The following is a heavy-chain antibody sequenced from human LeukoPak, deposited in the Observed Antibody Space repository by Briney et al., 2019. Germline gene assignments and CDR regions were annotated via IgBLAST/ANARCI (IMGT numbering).Heavy chain of an antibody. CDR2: ICYDGSNK. D-gene: IGHD3-16*02. CDR3: AREGITFGGVIDY. Sequence: PGRSLRLSCAASGFTFSSYGMHWVRQAPGKGLEWVAVICYDGSNKYYADSVKGRFTISRDNSKNTLYLQMNSLRAEDTAVYYCAREGITFGGVIDYWGQGTLVTVSS. CDR1: GFTFSSYG. J-gene: IGHJ4*02. V-gene: IGHV3-33*01.